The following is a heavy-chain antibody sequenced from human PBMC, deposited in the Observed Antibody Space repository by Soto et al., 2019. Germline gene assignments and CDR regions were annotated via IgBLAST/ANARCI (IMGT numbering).Heavy chain of an antibody. J-gene: IGHJ4*02. Sequence: QVQLVQSGAELKKPGASVKVSCKSSGNTFPNYAIHWVRQAPGQRPEWMGWINVGNGSTYYSEKFQGRVTFTRDTSASTVYMELSSLRSEFTAIYYCKRDDSGYSISWYIDYFNYWGQGALVTVSS. CDR1: GNTFPNYA. V-gene: IGHV1-3*01. CDR2: INVGNGST. D-gene: IGHD6-13*01. CDR3: KRDDSGYSISWYIDYFNY.